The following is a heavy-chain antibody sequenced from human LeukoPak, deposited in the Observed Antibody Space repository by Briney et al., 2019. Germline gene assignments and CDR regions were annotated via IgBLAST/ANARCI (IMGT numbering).Heavy chain of an antibody. V-gene: IGHV3-74*01. CDR1: GFTFSSYW. CDR2: INSDGSST. CDR3: ARGSSNVAASDTNFDY. J-gene: IGHJ4*02. Sequence: PGGSLRLSCAASGFTFSSYWMHWVRQAPGKGLVWVSRINSDGSSTSYADSVKGRFSISRDNARNSLYLQMNSLRAEDTAVYYCARGSSNVAASDTNFDYWGQGTLVTVSS. D-gene: IGHD6-13*01.